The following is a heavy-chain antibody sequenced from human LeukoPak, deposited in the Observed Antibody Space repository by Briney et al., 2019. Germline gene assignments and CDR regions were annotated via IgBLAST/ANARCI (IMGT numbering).Heavy chain of an antibody. J-gene: IGHJ6*02. CDR2: IAYDGSNK. CDR3: AKVSTIFAVGGMDV. D-gene: IGHD3-9*01. Sequence: GGSLRLSCAASGFTFSSYAMRWVRQAPGKGLEWVAVIAYDGSNKYYEDSVKGRFTISRDNSKNTLYLQMNSLRAEDTAVYYCAKVSTIFAVGGMDVWGQGTTVTVSS. V-gene: IGHV3-30*04. CDR1: GFTFSSYA.